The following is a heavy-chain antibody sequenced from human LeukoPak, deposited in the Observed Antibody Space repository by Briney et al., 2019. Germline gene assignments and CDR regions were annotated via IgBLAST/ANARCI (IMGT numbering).Heavy chain of an antibody. CDR2: ISYDGSNK. Sequence: GGSLRLSCAASGFTFSSYAMHWVRQAPGKGLEWVAVISYDGSNKYYADSVKGRFTISRDSARNTLFLQMNSLRDEDTAVYYCARDLTGAVDYWGQGTLVTVSS. V-gene: IGHV3-30-3*01. D-gene: IGHD4/OR15-4a*01. J-gene: IGHJ4*02. CDR1: GFTFSSYA. CDR3: ARDLTGAVDY.